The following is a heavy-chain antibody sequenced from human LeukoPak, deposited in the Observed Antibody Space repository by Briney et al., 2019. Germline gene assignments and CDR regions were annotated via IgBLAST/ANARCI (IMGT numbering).Heavy chain of an antibody. CDR2: ISGSGGST. J-gene: IGHJ4*02. Sequence: GSLRLSCAASGFTFSSYAMSWVRQAPGKGLEWVSAISGSGGSTYYADSVKGRFTISRDNSKNTLYLQMNSLRAEDTAVYYCAKMEHFGVAFNYFDYWGQGTLVTVSS. CDR1: GFTFSSYA. D-gene: IGHD3-3*01. CDR3: AKMEHFGVAFNYFDY. V-gene: IGHV3-23*01.